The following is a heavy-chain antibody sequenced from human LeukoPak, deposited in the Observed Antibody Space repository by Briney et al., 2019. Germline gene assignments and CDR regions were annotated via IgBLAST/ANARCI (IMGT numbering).Heavy chain of an antibody. CDR2: IIPIVGTA. Sequence: SVKVSCKASGGTFSSYAISWVRQAPGQGLEWMGRIIPIVGTANYAQTFQGRVTITADESTSTAYTELTSLRSDDTAGYYCARAKDIVVVPAAFDYWGQGTLVTVSS. CDR1: GGTFSSYA. CDR3: ARAKDIVVVPAAFDY. D-gene: IGHD2-2*01. J-gene: IGHJ4*02. V-gene: IGHV1-69*11.